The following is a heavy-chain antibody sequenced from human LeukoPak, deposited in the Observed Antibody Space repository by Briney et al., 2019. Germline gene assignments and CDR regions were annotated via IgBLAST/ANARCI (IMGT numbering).Heavy chain of an antibody. V-gene: IGHV3-23*01. D-gene: IGHD3-3*01. CDR2: ISGSGGST. CDR3: AKTGASSYYDFWSGYGDY. CDR1: GFTFSSYA. Sequence: GGSLRLSCAASGFTFSSYAMSWVRQAPGKGLEWVSAISGSGGSTYYADSVKGRFTISRDNSKNTLYLQMNSLRAEDTAVYYCAKTGASSYYDFWSGYGDYWGQGTLVTVSS. J-gene: IGHJ4*02.